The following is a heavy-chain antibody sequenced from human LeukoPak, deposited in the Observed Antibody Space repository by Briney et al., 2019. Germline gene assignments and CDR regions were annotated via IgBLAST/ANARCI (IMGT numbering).Heavy chain of an antibody. CDR1: GYTFTGYY. J-gene: IGHJ6*03. CDR3: ARTYGWGAYMDG. Sequence: ASVKLSCKASGYTFTGYYMHWVRQAPGQGLEWMGWIIPNSGGTNYAQTFQGRVAMTRDTSISTTYTELSRLRSDDTAVYYCARTYGWGAYMDGWSKGTTVTVSS. V-gene: IGHV1-2*02. CDR2: IIPNSGGT. D-gene: IGHD3-10*01.